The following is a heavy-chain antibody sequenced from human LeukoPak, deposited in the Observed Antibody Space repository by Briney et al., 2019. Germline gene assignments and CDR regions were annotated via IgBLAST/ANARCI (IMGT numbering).Heavy chain of an antibody. V-gene: IGHV4-38-2*02. Sequence: PSETLSLTCAVSGYSISSGYYWGWIRQPPGKGLEWIGSIYHSGSTYYNPSLKSRVTISVDTSKNQFSLKLSSVTAADTAVYYCARDPYSYGHDYGGQGTLVTVS. CDR1: GYSISSGYY. CDR3: ARDPYSYGHDY. CDR2: IYHSGST. D-gene: IGHD5-18*01. J-gene: IGHJ4*02.